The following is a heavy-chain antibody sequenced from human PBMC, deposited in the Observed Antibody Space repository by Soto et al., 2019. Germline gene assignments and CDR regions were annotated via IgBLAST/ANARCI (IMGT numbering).Heavy chain of an antibody. CDR2: MNPNSGNT. V-gene: IGHV1-8*01. J-gene: IGHJ6*03. D-gene: IGHD2-2*01. CDR3: ARGVLSSSTSEYYYYMDV. Sequence: QVPLVQSGAEVKKPGASVKVSCKASGYTFTSYDINWVRQATGQGLEWMGWMNPNSGNTGYAQKFQGRVTMTRNTSISTAYMELSSLRSEDTAVYYCARGVLSSSTSEYYYYMDVWGKGTTVTVSS. CDR1: GYTFTSYD.